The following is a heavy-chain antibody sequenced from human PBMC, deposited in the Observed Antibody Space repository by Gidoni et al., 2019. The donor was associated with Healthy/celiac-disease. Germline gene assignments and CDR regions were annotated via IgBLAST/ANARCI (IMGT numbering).Heavy chain of an antibody. CDR1: GFTFSNAW. CDR2: MKSKTDGGTT. J-gene: IGHJ4*02. D-gene: IGHD3-16*02. Sequence: EVQLVESGGGLVKPGGSLRLSCAASGFTFSNAWMSWVRQAPGKGLEWVGRMKSKTDGGTTDYAAPVKGRFTISRDDSKNTLYLQMNSLKTEDTAVYYCIIVTVDPYWGQGTLVTVSS. CDR3: IIVTVDPY. V-gene: IGHV3-15*01.